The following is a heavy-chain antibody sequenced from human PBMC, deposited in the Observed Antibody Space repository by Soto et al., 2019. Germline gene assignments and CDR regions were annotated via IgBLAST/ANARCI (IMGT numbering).Heavy chain of an antibody. Sequence: EVQLVESGGGLVKPGESLRLSYAASGFTFNNAWMAWVRQAPGKGLEWVGRIYSETDGGTTDYVVPVKGRFTISRDDSKNTLYLQMHSLKNEDTGMYYCTFYYPGSGSYHKAIWGLIDYWGQGTLVSVSS. CDR2: IYSETDGGTT. D-gene: IGHD3-10*01. V-gene: IGHV3-15*01. CDR3: TFYYPGSGSYHKAIWGLIDY. J-gene: IGHJ4*02. CDR1: GFTFNNAW.